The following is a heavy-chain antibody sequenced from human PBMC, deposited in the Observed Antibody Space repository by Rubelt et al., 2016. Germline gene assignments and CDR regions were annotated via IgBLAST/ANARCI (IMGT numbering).Heavy chain of an antibody. D-gene: IGHD6-6*01. V-gene: IGHV4-34*01. CDR1: GGSFSGYY. CDR2: INHSGST. J-gene: IGHJ4*02. CDR3: ARCIAAPSPFDY. Sequence: QVQLQQWGAGLLKPSETLSLTCAVYGGSFSGYYWSWIRQPPGKGLEWIGEINHSGSTYENASLNGRDAISVDTSKNQFPRKLSSVTAADTAVYYCARCIAAPSPFDYWGQGTLVTVSS.